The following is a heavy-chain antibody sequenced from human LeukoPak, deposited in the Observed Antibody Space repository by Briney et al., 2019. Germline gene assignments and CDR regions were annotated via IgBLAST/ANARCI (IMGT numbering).Heavy chain of an antibody. CDR1: GFTFSSYS. CDR3: ARDAVAGISYGMDV. Sequence: PGGSLRLSCKASGFTFSSYSMNWVRQAPGKGLEWVSSISSSSSYINYADSVKGRFTISRDNAKNSLYLQMNSLRAEDTAVYYCARDAVAGISYGMDVWGQGTTVTVSS. CDR2: ISSSSSYI. J-gene: IGHJ6*02. D-gene: IGHD6-19*01. V-gene: IGHV3-21*01.